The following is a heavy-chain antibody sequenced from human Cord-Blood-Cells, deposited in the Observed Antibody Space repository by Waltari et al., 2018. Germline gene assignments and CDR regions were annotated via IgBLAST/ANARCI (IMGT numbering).Heavy chain of an antibody. CDR3: ARAVESCSGGSCYSYYYGMDV. CDR1: GYSISSGYY. V-gene: IGHV4-38-2*02. Sequence: QVQLQESGPGLVKPSETLSLPCTVSGYSISSGYYWGWIRQPPRKGLGWIGSIYHSGSTYYNPSLKSRFTISVDTSKNQFSLKLSSVTAADTAVYYCARAVESCSGGSCYSYYYGMDVWGQGTTVTVSS. J-gene: IGHJ6*02. CDR2: IYHSGST. D-gene: IGHD2-15*01.